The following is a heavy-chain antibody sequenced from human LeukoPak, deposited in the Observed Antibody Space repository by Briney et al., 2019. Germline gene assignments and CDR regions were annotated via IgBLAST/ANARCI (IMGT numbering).Heavy chain of an antibody. Sequence: GGSLRLSCAASGLTFSNSWMHWVCQAPEKGLEWVADIKCDGSEKCYVDSVKGRLTISSDNAKNSLYLQVNSLRAEDMTVYYCVRGVGSSTSCYVRAFDIWGQGTMVTVSS. CDR2: IKCDGSEK. V-gene: IGHV3-52*01. CDR1: GLTFSNSW. J-gene: IGHJ3*02. D-gene: IGHD2-2*01. CDR3: VRGVGSSTSCYVRAFDI.